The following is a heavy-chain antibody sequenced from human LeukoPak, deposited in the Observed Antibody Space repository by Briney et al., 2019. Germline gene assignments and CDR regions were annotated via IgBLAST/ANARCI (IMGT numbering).Heavy chain of an antibody. CDR2: IIPILGIA. CDR1: GGTFSSYA. CDR3: ARDPEYSGSSAPYGYYGMDV. V-gene: IGHV1-69*04. J-gene: IGHJ6*02. D-gene: IGHD6-6*01. Sequence: ASVKVSCKASGGTFSSYAISWVRQAPGQGLEWMGRIIPILGIANYAQKFQGRVTITADKSTSTAYMELSSLRSEDAAVYYCARDPEYSGSSAPYGYYGMDVWGQGTTVTVSS.